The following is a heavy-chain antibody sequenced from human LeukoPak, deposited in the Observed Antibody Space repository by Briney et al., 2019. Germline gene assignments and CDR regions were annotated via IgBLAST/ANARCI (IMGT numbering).Heavy chain of an antibody. J-gene: IGHJ4*02. CDR2: IKQDGGQI. CDR1: EFTFSSYW. Sequence: GGSLRLSCAASEFTFSSYWMSWVRQAPGKGLEGVANIKQDGGQIYYLESVKGRFTVSRDNAKNSLYLQMNSLRAADTAVYYCARLGARQMLEYWGQGTLVTVSS. CDR3: ARLGARQMLEY. V-gene: IGHV3-7*01. D-gene: IGHD4-17*01.